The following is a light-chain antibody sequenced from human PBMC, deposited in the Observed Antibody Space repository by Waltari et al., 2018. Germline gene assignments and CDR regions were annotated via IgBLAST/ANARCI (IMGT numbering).Light chain of an antibody. V-gene: IGLV3-1*01. CDR2: QDS. J-gene: IGLJ2*01. Sequence: SPELTQPPPVSVSPGQTASNPSSADTTADKTPCWYQQKPGQSPVLVIHQDSKRPSGIPERFSGSNSGNTATLTISGTQAMDEADYYCQAWDSSTAGVVFGGGTKLTVL. CDR3: QAWDSSTAGVV. CDR1: TTADKT.